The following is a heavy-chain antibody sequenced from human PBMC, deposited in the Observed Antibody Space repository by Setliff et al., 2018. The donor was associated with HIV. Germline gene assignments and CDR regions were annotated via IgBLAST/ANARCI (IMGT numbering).Heavy chain of an antibody. CDR2: INVDGGSI. Sequence: GESLKISCAASGFTFTDYWMHWVRQVPGQGLVWVSRINVDGGSISYADSVKGRFTISRDNAKNTLFLQMNSLRAEDTAVYYCARLPQDVRSSIDFWGQGTLVTVSS. CDR1: GFTFTDYW. CDR3: ARLPQDVRSSIDF. D-gene: IGHD6-6*01. V-gene: IGHV3-74*01. J-gene: IGHJ4*02.